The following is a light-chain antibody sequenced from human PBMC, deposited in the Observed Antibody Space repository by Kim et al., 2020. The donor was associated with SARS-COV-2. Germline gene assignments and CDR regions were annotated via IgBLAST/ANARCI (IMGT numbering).Light chain of an antibody. CDR3: QQRGN. CDR2: DAS. V-gene: IGKV3-11*01. CDR1: QSVGTD. J-gene: IGKJ5*01. Sequence: TDLSLAPGYRTPRSCSGSQSVGTDLAWDQPKPGQAHRLLIYDASKRATGIPARYRGGGTGTDFTLTIGTLEPEDSAVYVCQQRGNFGQGTRLESK.